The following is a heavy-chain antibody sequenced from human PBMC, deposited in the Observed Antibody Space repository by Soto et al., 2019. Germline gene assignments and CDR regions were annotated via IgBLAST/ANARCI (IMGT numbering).Heavy chain of an antibody. Sequence: EVQLVESGGGLVQPGGSLRVSCAASGFTFSRYSMNWVRQAPGKGLEWLSYIDSSSKTIYYADCVKGLFIISRDNAKNSLYLQMNGLRDEDTAVYHCARGGVATIFGDSWGQGTLVTVSS. CDR2: IDSSSKTI. D-gene: IGHD5-12*01. CDR1: GFTFSRYS. CDR3: ARGGVATIFGDS. V-gene: IGHV3-48*02. J-gene: IGHJ4*02.